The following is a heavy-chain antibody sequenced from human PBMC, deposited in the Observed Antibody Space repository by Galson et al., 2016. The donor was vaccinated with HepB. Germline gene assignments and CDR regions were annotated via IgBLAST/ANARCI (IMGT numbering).Heavy chain of an antibody. CDR3: ARDDSSNSYNAFDI. D-gene: IGHD6-13*01. CDR1: GFTFGNYR. J-gene: IGHJ3*02. CDR2: IKHNGSKK. V-gene: IGHV3-7*04. Sequence: SLRLSCAASGFTFGNYRMSWVRQAPGKGLEWVAYIKHNGSKKYYVDSVKGRFTISRDNARNSLYLQMNGLRGDDTAIYYCARDDSSNSYNAFDIWGQGTMVTVSS.